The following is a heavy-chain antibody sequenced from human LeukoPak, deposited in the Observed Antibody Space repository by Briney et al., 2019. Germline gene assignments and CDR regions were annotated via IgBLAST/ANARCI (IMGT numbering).Heavy chain of an antibody. J-gene: IGHJ5*02. Sequence: EASVKVSCKASGGTFSSYAISWVRQAPGQGLEWMGGIIPSFGTANYAQKFQGRVTITADESTSTAYMELSSLRSEDTAVYYCARSPPPHGDIVVVPAAIPDYNWFDPWGQGTLVTVSS. CDR2: IIPSFGTA. CDR1: GGTFSSYA. V-gene: IGHV1-69*01. CDR3: ARSPPPHGDIVVVPAAIPDYNWFDP. D-gene: IGHD2-2*02.